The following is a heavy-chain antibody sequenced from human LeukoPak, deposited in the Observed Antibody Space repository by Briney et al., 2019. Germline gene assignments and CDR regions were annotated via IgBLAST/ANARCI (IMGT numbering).Heavy chain of an antibody. CDR3: ARVPWHCSSTSCYFWYFDL. CDR1: GGSFSGYY. V-gene: IGHV4-34*01. Sequence: SETLSLTCAVYGGSFSGYYWSWIRQPPGKGLEWIGEINHSGSTNYNPSLKSRVTISVDTSKNQFSLKLSSVTAADTAVYYCARVPWHCSSTSCYFWYFDLWGRGTLVTVSS. D-gene: IGHD2-2*01. J-gene: IGHJ2*01. CDR2: INHSGST.